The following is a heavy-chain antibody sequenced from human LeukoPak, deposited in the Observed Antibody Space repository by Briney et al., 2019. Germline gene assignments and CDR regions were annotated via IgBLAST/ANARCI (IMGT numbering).Heavy chain of an antibody. CDR1: GFTFSTYS. Sequence: GGSLRLSCAASGFTFSTYSVNWVRQAPGKGLEWVSSISSSSIYIYYADSVKGRFTISRDNAKKSLYLQMTSLTAEDTAVYYCARDRGAYCGGDCYLGFDYWGRGTLVTVSS. CDR2: ISSSSIYI. V-gene: IGHV3-21*01. CDR3: ARDRGAYCGGDCYLGFDY. D-gene: IGHD2-21*02. J-gene: IGHJ4*01.